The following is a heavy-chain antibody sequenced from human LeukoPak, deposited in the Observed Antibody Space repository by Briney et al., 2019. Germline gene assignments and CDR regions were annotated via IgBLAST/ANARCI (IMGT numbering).Heavy chain of an antibody. D-gene: IGHD3-22*01. V-gene: IGHV3-30*18. J-gene: IGHJ1*01. CDR1: GFSFNTYG. CDR2: ISYDGSNK. CDR3: AKDLNTYRYDSRDLQR. Sequence: PGGSLRLSCAASGFSFNTYGMHWVRQGPGKGLEWVAVISYDGSNKWYADSVKGRFTISRDNSKNTLYLQMNSLRPEDTAVYFCAKDLNTYRYDSRDLQRWGQGILVTVSS.